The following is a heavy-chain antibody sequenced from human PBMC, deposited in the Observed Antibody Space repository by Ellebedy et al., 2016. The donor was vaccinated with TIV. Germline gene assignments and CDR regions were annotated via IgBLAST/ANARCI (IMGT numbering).Heavy chain of an antibody. D-gene: IGHD1-1*01. CDR2: ITGGGGGT. V-gene: IGHV3-23*01. J-gene: IGHJ5*02. CDR3: AREILVKQQLNWFDP. CDR1: GFTFSRHA. Sequence: GESLKISCAASGFTFSRHAMSWVRQAPGKGLEWVSAITGGGGGTYYIASVKGRFTISRDNSKNMLYLLMNNLRSEDTAVYYCAREILVKQQLNWFDPWGQGTLVIVSS.